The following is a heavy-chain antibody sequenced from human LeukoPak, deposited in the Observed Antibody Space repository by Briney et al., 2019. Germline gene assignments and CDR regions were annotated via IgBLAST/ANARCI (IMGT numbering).Heavy chain of an antibody. Sequence: GGSLRLSCAASGFTFSSYWMHWVRQAPGKGLVWVSRINSDGSSTSYADSVKGRFTISRDNAKNTLYLQMNSLRAEDTAVYYCAREIGSGSYYPTPFDYWGQGTLVTVSS. V-gene: IGHV3-74*01. CDR2: INSDGSST. CDR1: GFTFSSYW. D-gene: IGHD3-10*01. CDR3: AREIGSGSYYPTPFDY. J-gene: IGHJ4*02.